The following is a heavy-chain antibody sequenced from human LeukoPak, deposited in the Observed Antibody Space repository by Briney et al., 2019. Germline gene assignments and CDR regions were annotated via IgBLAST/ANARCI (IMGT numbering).Heavy chain of an antibody. V-gene: IGHV4-39*07. CDR2: IYYSGST. D-gene: IGHD3-22*01. CDR1: GGSISSSSYY. J-gene: IGHJ4*02. CDR3: AREWDTYYYDSSGYYSTTRYFDY. Sequence: PSETLSLTCTVSGGSISSSSYYWGWIRQPPGKGLEWIGSIYYSGSTYYNPSLKSRVTISVDTSKNQFSLKLSSVTAADTAVYYCAREWDTYYYDSSGYYSTTRYFDYWGQGTLVTVSS.